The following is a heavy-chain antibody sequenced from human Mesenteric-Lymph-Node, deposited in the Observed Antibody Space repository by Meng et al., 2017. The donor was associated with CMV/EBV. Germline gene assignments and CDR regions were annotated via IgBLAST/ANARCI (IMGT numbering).Heavy chain of an antibody. D-gene: IGHD2-15*01. Sequence: ASVKVSCKASGYTFTSYGISWVRQAPGQGLEWMGWISAYNGNTNYAQKLQGRVTMTTDTSTSTAYMELRSLRSDDTAVYYCAREVEGGSSSLDYGMDVWGQGTTVTVSS. CDR1: GYTFTSYG. CDR2: ISAYNGNT. CDR3: AREVEGGSSSLDYGMDV. J-gene: IGHJ6*02. V-gene: IGHV1-18*01.